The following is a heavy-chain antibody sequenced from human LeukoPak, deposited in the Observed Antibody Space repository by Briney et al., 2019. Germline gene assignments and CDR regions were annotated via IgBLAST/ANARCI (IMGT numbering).Heavy chain of an antibody. V-gene: IGHV3-9*01. J-gene: IGHJ5*02. D-gene: IGHD3-10*01. CDR1: GFTFDHYA. CDR2: ISWNSGSI. CDR3: AKGLNSGRVSLNWFDP. Sequence: PGGSLRLSCAASGFTFDHYAMHWVRQAPGKGLEWVSGISWNSGSIGYADSVKGRFTISRDNAKNSLYLQMNSLRAEDTALYYCAKGLNSGRVSLNWFDPWGQGTLVTVSS.